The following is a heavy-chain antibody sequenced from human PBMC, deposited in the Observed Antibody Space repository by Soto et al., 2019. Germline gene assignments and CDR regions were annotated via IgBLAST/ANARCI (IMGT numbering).Heavy chain of an antibody. CDR1: GGSISNHY. V-gene: IGHV4-59*11. D-gene: IGHD2-21*02. J-gene: IGHJ4*02. CDR3: AMSNCYSEY. CDR2: IYYKANT. Sequence: QVQLQESGAGLVKPSETLSLTCTVSGGSISNHYWSWIRQPPGKGLEWIGYIYYKANTNYNPSLKSRVTLSVDTSKNQFSLKLSSVTAADTSVYYCAMSNCYSEYWGQGTLVTVSS.